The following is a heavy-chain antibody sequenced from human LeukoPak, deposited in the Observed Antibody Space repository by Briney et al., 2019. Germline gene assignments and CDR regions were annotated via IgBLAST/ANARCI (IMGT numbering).Heavy chain of an antibody. J-gene: IGHJ4*02. CDR2: LYYTGST. V-gene: IGHV4-59*01. CDR1: GGSMAPYY. D-gene: IGHD5-24*01. Sequence: SETLSLTCSVSGGSMAPYYWSWIRQSPGKGLEWIGYLYYTGSTNYNPPLRSRVIMSVDTSKTQFSLKLSSVTAADSAVYYCARVALNSSPDFWGQRTLVTAPS. CDR3: ARVALNSSPDF.